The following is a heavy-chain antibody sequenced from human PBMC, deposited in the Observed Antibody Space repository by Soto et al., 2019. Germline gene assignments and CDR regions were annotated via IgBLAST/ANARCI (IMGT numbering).Heavy chain of an antibody. CDR3: ARRGLDDYGDYGFDY. V-gene: IGHV4-31*03. D-gene: IGHD4-17*01. CDR2: IYYSGST. Sequence: SETLSLTCTVSGGSISSGGYYWSWIRQHPGKGLEWIGYIYYSGSTYYNPSLKSRVTISVDTSKNQFSLKLSSVTAADTAVYYCARRGLDDYGDYGFDYWGQGTLVTVSS. CDR1: GGSISSGGYY. J-gene: IGHJ4*02.